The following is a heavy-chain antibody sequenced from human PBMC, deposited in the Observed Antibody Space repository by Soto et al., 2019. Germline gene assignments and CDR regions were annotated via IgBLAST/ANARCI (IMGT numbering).Heavy chain of an antibody. CDR3: ARGLTSDS. V-gene: IGHV1-69*12. Sequence: QVQLVQSGAEVKKPGSSVKVSCRTTGGTFSSYLISWVRQAPGQGLEWMGGITPVFGTPNYAQNFQGRVTITADESTSTAYLGPRSLRSEDTAVYSCARGLTSDSWGQGTRVTVSS. CDR1: GGTFSSYL. J-gene: IGHJ4*02. CDR2: ITPVFGTP. D-gene: IGHD1-20*01.